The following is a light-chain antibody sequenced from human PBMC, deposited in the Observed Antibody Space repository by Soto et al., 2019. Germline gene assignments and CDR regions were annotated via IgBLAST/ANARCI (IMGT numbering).Light chain of an antibody. CDR2: EGT. CDR3: CSFAVGAALV. V-gene: IGLV2-23*01. Sequence: QSALTQPASVSASPGQSITISCTGTSSNVGTYDLVSWYQHHPDKAPKLIIYEGTKRPSGISSRFSGSKSCNTASLTISGLQAEDDADYYCCSFAVGAALVFGGGTKVTVL. CDR1: SSNVGTYDL. J-gene: IGLJ2*01.